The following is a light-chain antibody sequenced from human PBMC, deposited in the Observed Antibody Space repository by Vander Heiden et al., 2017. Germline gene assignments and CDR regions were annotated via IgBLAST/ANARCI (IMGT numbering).Light chain of an antibody. J-gene: IGLJ1*01. Sequence: SYVLTQPPSVSVAPGQTASITCGGYNIGSKSVHWYQQKPGQAPVLFVYDDIARPSGIPERFSGSNSGNTATLTVSRVEAGDEADYYCQVWDNGSDHYVFGTGTKVTVL. CDR3: QVWDNGSDHYV. V-gene: IGLV3-21*02. CDR1: NIGSKS. CDR2: DDI.